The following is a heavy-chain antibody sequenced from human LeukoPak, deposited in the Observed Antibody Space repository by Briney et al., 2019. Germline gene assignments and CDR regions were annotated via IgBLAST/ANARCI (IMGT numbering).Heavy chain of an antibody. D-gene: IGHD1-1*01. J-gene: IGHJ5*02. CDR2: INPNSGGT. V-gene: IGHV1-2*02. CDR1: GYTFTGYY. CDR3: ARVLIQLTNWFDP. Sequence: ASVKVSCKASGYTFTGYYMYWVRQAPGQGLEWMGWINPNSGGTNYAQKFQGRVTMTRDTSISTAYMELSRLRSDDTAVYYCARVLIQLTNWFDPWGQGTLVTVSS.